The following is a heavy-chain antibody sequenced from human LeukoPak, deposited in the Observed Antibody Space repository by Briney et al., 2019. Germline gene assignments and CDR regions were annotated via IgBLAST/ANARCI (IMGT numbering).Heavy chain of an antibody. CDR3: ARDGCSSTSCPPWNYYYYMDV. D-gene: IGHD2-2*01. CDR2: INPNSGGT. V-gene: IGHV1-2*02. J-gene: IGHJ6*03. Sequence: ASVKVSXKASGYTFTGYYMHWVRQAPGRGLEWIGWINPNSGGTNYAQKFQGRVTMTRDTSISTAYMELSRLRSDDTAVYYCARDGCSSTSCPPWNYYYYMDVWGKGTTVTVSS. CDR1: GYTFTGYY.